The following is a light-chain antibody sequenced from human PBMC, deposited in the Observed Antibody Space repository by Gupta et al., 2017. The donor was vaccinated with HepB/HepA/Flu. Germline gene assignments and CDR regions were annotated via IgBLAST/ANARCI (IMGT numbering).Light chain of an antibody. V-gene: IGLV1-47*01. CDR3: AAWDDSLSGPWV. J-gene: IGLJ3*02. CDR2: RNN. CDR1: SSNVGSNY. Sequence: QSVLTQPLSTSGTPGQRVTISCSGSSSNVGSNYVYWFQQVPGTAPKLLIYRNNQRPSGVPDRISGSKSGTSASLVISGLRSEDEADYYCAAWDDSLSGPWVFGGGTKLTVL.